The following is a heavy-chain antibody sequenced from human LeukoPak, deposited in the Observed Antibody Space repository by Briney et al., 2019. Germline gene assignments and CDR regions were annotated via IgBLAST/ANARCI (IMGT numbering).Heavy chain of an antibody. J-gene: IGHJ4*02. Sequence: PSETLSLTCAVYGGSFSGYYWSWIRQPPGKGLEWIGEINHSRSTNYNPSLKSRVTISVDTSKNQFSLKLSSVTAADTAVYYCARAARRSYYNGWGQGTLVTVSS. D-gene: IGHD3-10*01. V-gene: IGHV4-34*01. CDR3: ARAARRSYYNG. CDR1: GGSFSGYY. CDR2: INHSRST.